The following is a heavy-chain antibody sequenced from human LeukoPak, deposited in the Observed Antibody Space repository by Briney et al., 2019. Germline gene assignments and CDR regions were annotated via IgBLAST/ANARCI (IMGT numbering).Heavy chain of an antibody. J-gene: IGHJ4*02. CDR3: ARDLSRSYGDYYFDY. Sequence: PSETLSLTCTVSGGSISSDYWSWIRQPAGKGLEWIGRIYTSGSTNYNPSLKSRVTMSVDTSKNQFSLKLSSVTAADTAVYYCARDLSRSYGDYYFDYWGQGTLVTVSS. D-gene: IGHD1-26*01. V-gene: IGHV4-4*07. CDR2: IYTSGST. CDR1: GGSISSDY.